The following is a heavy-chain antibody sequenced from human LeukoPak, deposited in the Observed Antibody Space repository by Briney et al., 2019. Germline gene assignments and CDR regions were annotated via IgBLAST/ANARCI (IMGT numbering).Heavy chain of an antibody. CDR3: ASREMATIVDY. D-gene: IGHD5-24*01. V-gene: IGHV3-15*01. CDR2: IKTKTDGTT. CDR1: GFTFSNAW. Sequence: PGGSLRLSCAASGFTFSNAWMSWVRQAAGKGLEWVGRIKTKTDGTTDYAAPVKDRFTISRDDSKNTLYLEINSLRTEDTAVYYCASREMATIVDYWGQGTLVTVSS. J-gene: IGHJ4*02.